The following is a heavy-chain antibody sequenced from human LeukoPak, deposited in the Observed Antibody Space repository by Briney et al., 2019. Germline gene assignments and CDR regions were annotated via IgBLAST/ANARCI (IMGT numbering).Heavy chain of an antibody. CDR1: GFTFDDYA. Sequence: GGSLRLSCAASGFTFDDYAMHWVRQAPGKGLEWVSGISWNSGTIGYADSVKGRFTISRDNAKNSLYLQMNSLRTEDTALYYCARGRWFGESPFDYWGQGTLVAVSS. J-gene: IGHJ4*02. V-gene: IGHV3-9*01. CDR3: ARGRWFGESPFDY. CDR2: ISWNSGTI. D-gene: IGHD3-10*01.